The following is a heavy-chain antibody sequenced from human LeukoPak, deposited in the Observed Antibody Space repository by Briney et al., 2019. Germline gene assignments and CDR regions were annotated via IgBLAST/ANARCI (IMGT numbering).Heavy chain of an antibody. J-gene: IGHJ3*01. D-gene: IGHD1/OR15-1a*01. CDR3: ARGTGKTKAFDV. V-gene: IGHV3-53*01. CDR2: IYSGDST. Sequence: GGSLRLSCAASGFTVSSNYMSWVRQAPGKGLEWVSVIYSGDSTYYADSVKGRSTISRDNAKNSLHLQMKSLRAEDTAVYFCARGTGKTKAFDVWGQGTMVTVSS. CDR1: GFTVSSNY.